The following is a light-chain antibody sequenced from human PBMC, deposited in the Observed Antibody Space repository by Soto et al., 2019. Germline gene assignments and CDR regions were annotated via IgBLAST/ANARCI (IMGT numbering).Light chain of an antibody. CDR2: DAS. Sequence: DIQMTQSPSSLSASVGDRVTITCLASQDITNFLNWYQQKPGKAPKLLIYDASNLEAGVPSRFSGSGSGTDFTFTISNLQPEDFATYYCQQYDILLTFGGGTKVEIK. V-gene: IGKV1-33*01. CDR1: QDITNF. CDR3: QQYDILLT. J-gene: IGKJ4*01.